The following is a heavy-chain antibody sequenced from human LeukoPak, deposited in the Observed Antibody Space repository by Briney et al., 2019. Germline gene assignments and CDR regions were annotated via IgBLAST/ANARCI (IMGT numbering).Heavy chain of an antibody. J-gene: IGHJ4*02. CDR1: GFIFSNYA. CDR3: AKDAPYCSSTSCHSDY. CDR2: IRYDGSNK. V-gene: IGHV3-30*02. D-gene: IGHD2-2*02. Sequence: GGSLRLSCAASGFIFSNYAMQWVRQAPGKGLEWVAFIRYDGSNKYYADSVKGRFTISRDNSKNTLYLQMNSLRAEDTAVYYCAKDAPYCSSTSCHSDYWGQGTLVTVSS.